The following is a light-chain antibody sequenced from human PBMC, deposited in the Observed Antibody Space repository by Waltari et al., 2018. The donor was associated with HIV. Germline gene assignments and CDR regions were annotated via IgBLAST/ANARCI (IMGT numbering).Light chain of an antibody. V-gene: IGLV2-14*01. Sequence: QSALTQPASVSGSPGQSITISCPGTSSDLGASNFVSWYQHHPGKAPKLIIYEVSNRPSGVSNRFSGSKSGNTASLTISGLQAEDEADYYCSSYRIAFTLEVFGTGTEVTVL. CDR1: SSDLGASNF. J-gene: IGLJ1*01. CDR3: SSYRIAFTLEV. CDR2: EVS.